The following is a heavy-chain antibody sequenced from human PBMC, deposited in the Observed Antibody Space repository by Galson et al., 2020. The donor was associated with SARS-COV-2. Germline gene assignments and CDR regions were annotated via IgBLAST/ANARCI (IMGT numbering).Heavy chain of an antibody. D-gene: IGHD1-1*01. CDR2: ILNDGSKT. Sequence: QAGGSLRLSCAASGFIFSDYALHWVRQAPGKGLEWLALILNDGSKTYYADSVKGRFTISRDESKNTLYLQMSSLRVEDTAVYYCAREDNWDDYNAFDIWGQGTMVTVSS. J-gene: IGHJ3*02. V-gene: IGHV3-30*04. CDR3: AREDNWDDYNAFDI. CDR1: GFIFSDYA.